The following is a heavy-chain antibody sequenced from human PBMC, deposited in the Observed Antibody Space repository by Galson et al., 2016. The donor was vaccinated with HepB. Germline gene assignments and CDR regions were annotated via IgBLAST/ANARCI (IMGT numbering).Heavy chain of an antibody. CDR1: GFSLSTTGVA. J-gene: IGHJ5*02. V-gene: IGHV2-5*02. CDR3: AHSPIDICPDARCRTPSNCFDP. CDR2: LYWDDDA. Sequence: PALVQPTQTLTLTCTFSGFSLSTTGVAVGWFRQPPGKALEWLALLYWDDDARHSPSLRSRLAITRDDSKNQVVLTMTDMDPVDTATYYCAHSPIDICPDARCRTPSNCFDPWGPGTRVTVSS. D-gene: IGHD1-14*01.